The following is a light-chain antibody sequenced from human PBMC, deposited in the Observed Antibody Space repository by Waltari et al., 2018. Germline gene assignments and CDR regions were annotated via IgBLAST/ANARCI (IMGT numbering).Light chain of an antibody. CDR2: DTS. CDR3: QQHRDWPLT. CDR1: QCVSNY. Sequence: ALTQAPAILSLFPLERAYPSCTASQCVSNYLPWYQQKPGQAPRLPNYDTSNRATGIPSRFSGSGFGTDITLTISSLEPKNFAVYYCQQHRDWPLTFGGGTKVEIK. J-gene: IGKJ4*01. V-gene: IGKV3-11*01.